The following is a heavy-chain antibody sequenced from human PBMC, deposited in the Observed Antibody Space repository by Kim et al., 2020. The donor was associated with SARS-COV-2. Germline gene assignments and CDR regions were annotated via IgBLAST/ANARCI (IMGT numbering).Heavy chain of an antibody. V-gene: IGHV3-9*01. CDR2: ISWNSGSI. CDR1: GFTFGDYA. CDR3: AKDMSEGAYYYGMDV. Sequence: GGSLRLSCAASGFTFGDYAMHWVRQAPGKGLEWVSGISWNSGSIGYADSVKGRFTISRDNAKNSLYLQMNSLRAEDTALYYCAKDMSEGAYYYGMDVWGQGTTVTVSS. J-gene: IGHJ6*02.